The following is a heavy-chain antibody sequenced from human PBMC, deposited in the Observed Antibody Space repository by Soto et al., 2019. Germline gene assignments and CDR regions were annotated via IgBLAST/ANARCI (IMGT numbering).Heavy chain of an antibody. CDR2: ISTYNGDT. Sequence: ASVKVSCKASGDTSDNYDISWVRQAPGQGLEWMGWISTYNGDTDVAQNFQDRVTMTTDTSTNTFYMDLRSLRSDDTAVYYCAREAYISVVPRPLPRFDYWGQGTLVTVSS. J-gene: IGHJ4*02. CDR3: AREAYISVVPRPLPRFDY. V-gene: IGHV1-18*01. CDR1: GDTSDNYD. D-gene: IGHD2-21*01.